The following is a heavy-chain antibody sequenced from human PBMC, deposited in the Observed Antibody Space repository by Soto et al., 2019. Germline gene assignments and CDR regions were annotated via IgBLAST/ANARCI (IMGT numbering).Heavy chain of an antibody. CDR3: ARSVCFITPRPDY. CDR2: INPNNGDT. V-gene: IGHV1-2*02. CDR1: GYTFTDYY. D-gene: IGHD6-6*01. J-gene: IGHJ4*02. Sequence: ASVKVSCKASGYTFTDYYMHWVRQAPGQGLECMGWINPNNGDTNYVQRFQGRVTMTRDTSISPAYLVVSGLRLDDTAVYYCARSVCFITPRPDYWDKGTLVTVSS.